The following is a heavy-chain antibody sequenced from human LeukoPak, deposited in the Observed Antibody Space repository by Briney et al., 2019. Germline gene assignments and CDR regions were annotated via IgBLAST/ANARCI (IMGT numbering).Heavy chain of an antibody. CDR3: ARDQYYASGSYNWFDP. CDR1: GFTFSDYS. J-gene: IGHJ5*02. D-gene: IGHD3-10*01. Sequence: GGSLRLSCAASGFTFSDYSMSWIRQAPGKGLEWVSSISTSSSYTNYADSVKGRFTISRDNAKNSLYLQMNSLRAEDTAVYYCARDQYYASGSYNWFDPWGQGTLVTVSS. V-gene: IGHV3-11*05. CDR2: ISTSSSYT.